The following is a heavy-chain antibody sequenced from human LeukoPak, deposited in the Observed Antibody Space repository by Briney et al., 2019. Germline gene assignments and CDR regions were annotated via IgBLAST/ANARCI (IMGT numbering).Heavy chain of an antibody. D-gene: IGHD1-26*01. CDR3: ATSGNYNRYYFDC. J-gene: IGHJ4*02. CDR1: GFTFSSYS. CDR2: ISSSSSTI. Sequence: PGGSLRLSCAASGFTFSSYSMNWVRQAPGKGLEWVSYISSSSSTIYYADSVKGRFTISRDNAKNSLYLQMNSLRAEDTAVYYCATSGNYNRYYFDCWGQGTLVTVSS. V-gene: IGHV3-48*04.